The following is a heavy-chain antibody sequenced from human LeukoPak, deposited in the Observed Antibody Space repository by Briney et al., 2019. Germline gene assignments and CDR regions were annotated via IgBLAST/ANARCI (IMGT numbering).Heavy chain of an antibody. CDR3: TRGSIAYYYMDV. CDR2: IYYSGST. V-gene: IGHV4-59*01. D-gene: IGHD3-22*01. J-gene: IGHJ6*03. CDR1: GGSISSYY. Sequence: ASETLSLTCTVSGGSISSYYWSWIRQPPGKGLEWVGNIYYSGSTNYNPSLKSRVTISVDTSKNQFSLKLSSVTAADTAVYYCTRGSIAYYYMDVWGKGTTVTISS.